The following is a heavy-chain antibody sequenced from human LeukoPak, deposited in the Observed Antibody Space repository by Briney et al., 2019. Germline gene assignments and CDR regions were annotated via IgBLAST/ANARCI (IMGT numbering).Heavy chain of an antibody. V-gene: IGHV3-23*01. J-gene: IGHJ3*01. CDR2: ISGSGGST. Sequence: GGSLRLSCAASGFTFSDYSMNWVRQAPGKGLEWVSAISGSGGSTYYADPVKGRFTISRDNSKNTLYLQMNSLRAEDTAVYYCAKGKVNHDGAFDFWGQGTMVTVSS. D-gene: IGHD4-11*01. CDR3: AKGKVNHDGAFDF. CDR1: GFTFSDYS.